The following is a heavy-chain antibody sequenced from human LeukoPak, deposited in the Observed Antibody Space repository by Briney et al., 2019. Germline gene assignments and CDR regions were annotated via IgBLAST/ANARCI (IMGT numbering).Heavy chain of an antibody. J-gene: IGHJ4*02. CDR2: ISGRGGST. CDR3: AKSGSHYDFWSGYLV. D-gene: IGHD3-3*01. CDR1: GFTFSSFA. V-gene: IGHV3-23*01. Sequence: GGSLRLSCAVSGFTFSSFAMNWVRQAPGKGLEWVSSISGRGGSTYYADSVKGRFTISRDNSKNTLYLQMNSLRAEDTAIYYCAKSGSHYDFWSGYLVWGQGTLVTVSS.